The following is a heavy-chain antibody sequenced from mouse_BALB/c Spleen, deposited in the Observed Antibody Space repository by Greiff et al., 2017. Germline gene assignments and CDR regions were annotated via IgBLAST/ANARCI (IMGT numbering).Heavy chain of an antibody. CDR2: INPSNGRT. CDR1: GYTFTSYW. D-gene: IGHD1-1*01. J-gene: IGHJ3*01. Sequence: VQLQQPGAELVKPGASVKLSCKASGYTFTSYWMHWVKQRPGQGLEWIGEINPSNGRTNYNEKFKSKATLTVDKSSSTAYMQLSSLTSEDSAVYYWASPHYYGSSPFAYWGQGTLVTVSA. V-gene: IGHV1S81*02. CDR3: ASPHYYGSSPFAY.